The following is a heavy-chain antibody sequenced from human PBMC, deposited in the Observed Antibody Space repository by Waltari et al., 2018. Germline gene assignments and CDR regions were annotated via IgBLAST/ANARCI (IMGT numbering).Heavy chain of an antibody. CDR3: ARLDYGGNSKYGY. J-gene: IGHJ4*02. CDR2: IYHSGST. V-gene: IGHV4-38-2*01. Sequence: QVQLQESGPGLVKPSETLSLTCAVSGYSISSGYYWGWIRQPPGKGLEWIGSIYHSGSTYYNPSLKSRVTISVDTSKNQFSLKLSSVTAADTAVYYCARLDYGGNSKYGYWGQGTLVTVSS. CDR1: GYSISSGYY. D-gene: IGHD2-21*02.